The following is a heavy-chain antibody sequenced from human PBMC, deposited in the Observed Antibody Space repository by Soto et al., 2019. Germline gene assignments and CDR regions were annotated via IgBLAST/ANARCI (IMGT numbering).Heavy chain of an antibody. CDR1: GGSISSYY. V-gene: IGHV4-59*01. Sequence: SETLSLTCTVSGGSISSYYWSWIRQPPGKGLEWIGYIYYSGSTNYNPSLKSRVTISVDTSKNQFSLKLSSVTAADTAVYYCAHMLTGTGGHFDHWGQGTLVTVSS. CDR3: AHMLTGTGGHFDH. J-gene: IGHJ4*02. D-gene: IGHD2-8*02. CDR2: IYYSGST.